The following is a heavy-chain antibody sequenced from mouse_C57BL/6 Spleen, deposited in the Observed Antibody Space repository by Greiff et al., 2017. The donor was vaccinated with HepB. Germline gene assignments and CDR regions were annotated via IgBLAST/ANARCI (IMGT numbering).Heavy chain of an antibody. J-gene: IGHJ2*01. Sequence: VQLQQSGAELMKPGASVKLSCKATGYTFTGYWIEWVKQRPGHGLEWIGEILPGSGSTNYNEKFKGKATFTADTSSNTAYMQISSLTTEDSAIYYCARSTTVVATLDFDYWGQGTTLTVSS. CDR2: ILPGSGST. CDR3: ARSTTVVATLDFDY. D-gene: IGHD1-1*01. CDR1: GYTFTGYW. V-gene: IGHV1-9*01.